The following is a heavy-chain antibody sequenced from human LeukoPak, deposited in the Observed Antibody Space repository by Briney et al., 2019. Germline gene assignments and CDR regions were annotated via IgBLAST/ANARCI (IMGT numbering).Heavy chain of an antibody. V-gene: IGHV4-61*01. CDR2: IYNSGST. D-gene: IGHD1-26*01. J-gene: IGHJ4*02. CDR1: GGSISSGSYY. Sequence: SETLSLTCTVSGGSISSGSYYWSWIRQPSGKGLEWIAYIYNSGSTNYNPSLKSRVTISVDTSKNQLSLKLSSVTAADTAVDYCARTKVYSGRYYFDYWGQGTLVTVSS. CDR3: ARTKVYSGRYYFDY.